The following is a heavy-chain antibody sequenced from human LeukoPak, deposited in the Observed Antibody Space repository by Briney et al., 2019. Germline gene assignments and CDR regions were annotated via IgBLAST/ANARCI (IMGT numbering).Heavy chain of an antibody. CDR1: GGSFSGYY. J-gene: IGHJ5*02. CDR2: INHSGST. Sequence: SQTLSLTCAVYGGSFSGYYWSWIRQPPGKGLEWIGEINHSGSTNYNPSLKSRVTISVDTSKNQFSLKLSSVTAADTAVYYCARGSPYGRNWFDPWGQGTLVTVSS. CDR3: ARGSPYGRNWFDP. V-gene: IGHV4-34*01. D-gene: IGHD3-10*01.